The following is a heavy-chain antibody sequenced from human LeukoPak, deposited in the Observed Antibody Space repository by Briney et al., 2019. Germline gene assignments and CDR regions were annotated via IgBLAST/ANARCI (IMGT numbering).Heavy chain of an antibody. V-gene: IGHV3-9*01. CDR2: ISWNSGSI. CDR3: AKEYGSGSYPLFYWYFDL. Sequence: GGSPRLSCAASGFTFDDYAMHWVRQAPGKGLEWVSGISWNSGSIGYADSVKGRFTISRDNAKNSLYLQMNSLRAEDTALYYCAKEYGSGSYPLFYWYFDLWGRGTLVTVSS. D-gene: IGHD3-10*01. CDR1: GFTFDDYA. J-gene: IGHJ2*01.